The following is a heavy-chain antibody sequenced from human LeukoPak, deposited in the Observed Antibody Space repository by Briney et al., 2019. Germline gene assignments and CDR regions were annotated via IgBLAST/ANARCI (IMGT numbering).Heavy chain of an antibody. V-gene: IGHV4-59*08. CDR3: ARPYSSARYGAFHI. D-gene: IGHD6-19*01. Sequence: SETLSLTCTVSDGSISSYYWSWIRQPPGKGLGWIGYFYYSGSIKYNPSLKSRVTISVDTSKNQFSLKLSSVTAADTAVYYCARPYSSARYGAFHIWGQGTKVTVSS. CDR2: FYYSGSI. J-gene: IGHJ3*02. CDR1: DGSISSYY.